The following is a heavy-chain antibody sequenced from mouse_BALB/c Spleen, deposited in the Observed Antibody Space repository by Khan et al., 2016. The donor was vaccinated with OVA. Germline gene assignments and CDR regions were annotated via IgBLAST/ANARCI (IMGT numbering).Heavy chain of an antibody. Sequence: DVQLVESGGDLLKPGGSLKLSCAASGFTFSYYGMSWVRQTPDKRLEWVATISTGGDYTYYPDSVKGRFTISRDNAKNTLYLQMSRLKSEDTAMYYCTRQGYYTMDYWGQGTSVTVSS. J-gene: IGHJ4*01. CDR1: GFTFSYYG. V-gene: IGHV5-6*01. CDR3: TRQGYYTMDY. CDR2: ISTGGDYT.